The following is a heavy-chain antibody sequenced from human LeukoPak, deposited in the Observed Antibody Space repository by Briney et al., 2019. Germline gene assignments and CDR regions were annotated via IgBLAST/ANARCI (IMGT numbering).Heavy chain of an antibody. J-gene: IGHJ6*02. D-gene: IGHD1-26*01. CDR3: AKSLGGASPGMDV. Sequence: GGSLRLSCAASGFTVSSNYMSWVRQAPGKGLEWVSVIYSGGSTHYADSVKGRFTISRDNSKNTLYLQMNSLRAEDTAVYFCAKSLGGASPGMDVWGQGTTVTVSS. CDR1: GFTVSSNY. V-gene: IGHV3-53*01. CDR2: IYSGGST.